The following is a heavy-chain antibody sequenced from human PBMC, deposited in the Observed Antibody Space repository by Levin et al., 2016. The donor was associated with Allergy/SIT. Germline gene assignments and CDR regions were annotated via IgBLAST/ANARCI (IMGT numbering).Heavy chain of an antibody. V-gene: IGHV3-30*18. J-gene: IGHJ3*02. CDR3: AKVITIFGVGISGAFDI. D-gene: IGHD3-3*01. Sequence: WIRQPPGKGLDWVAGISYDGSNEYYADSVQGRFTISRDNSKNTLYLQMDSLRVEDTAVYHCAKVITIFGVGISGAFDIWGQGTMVTVSS. CDR2: ISYDGSNE.